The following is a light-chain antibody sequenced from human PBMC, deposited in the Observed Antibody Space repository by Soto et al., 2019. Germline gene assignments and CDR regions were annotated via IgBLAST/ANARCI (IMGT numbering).Light chain of an antibody. CDR3: CSYAGSSTFYV. CDR2: EVS. V-gene: IGLV2-23*02. J-gene: IGLJ1*01. CDR1: SSDVGSYNL. Sequence: QSLLTQPASVSGSPGQSITISCTGTSSDVGSYNLVSWYQQHPGKVPKLMIFEVSKRPSGVSNRFSGSKSGDTASLTISGLQAEDEADYYCCSYAGSSTFYVFGTGTKVTVL.